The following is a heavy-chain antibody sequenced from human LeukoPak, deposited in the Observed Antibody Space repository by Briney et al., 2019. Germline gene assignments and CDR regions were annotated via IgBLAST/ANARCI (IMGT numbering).Heavy chain of an antibody. CDR3: ARAVAGTNWFDP. CDR1: GFTVGSNY. D-gene: IGHD6-19*01. V-gene: IGHV3-53*01. J-gene: IGHJ5*02. CDR2: IYSGGGT. Sequence: GGSLRLSCAASGFTVGSNYMNWVRQAPGTGLEWVSVIYSGGGTSYAGSVRGRFTISRDNSKNTLYLQMNSLRVEDTAVYYCARAVAGTNWFDPWGQGTLVTVSS.